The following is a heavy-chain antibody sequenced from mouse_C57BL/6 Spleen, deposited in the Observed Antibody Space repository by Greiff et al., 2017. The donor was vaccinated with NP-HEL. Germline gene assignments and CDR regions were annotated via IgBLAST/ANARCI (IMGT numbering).Heavy chain of an antibody. V-gene: IGHV10-3*01. CDR2: LRSTSSKYAT. CDR3: VPRGFAY. J-gene: IGHJ3*01. Sequence: EVHLVESGGGLVQPKGSLKLSCAAPGFTFHTSAMPWVRQAPGKGLEWVARLRSTSSKYATYDSDSVKERFTISRDDSQSMLYLQMNNLKTEDTAMYYCVPRGFAYWGQGTLVTVSA. CDR1: GFTFHTSA.